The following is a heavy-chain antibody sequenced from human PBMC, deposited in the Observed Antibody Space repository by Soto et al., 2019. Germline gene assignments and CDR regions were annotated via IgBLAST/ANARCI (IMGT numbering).Heavy chain of an antibody. CDR3: AKLYYDFWSGYYPTFSYYYGMDV. D-gene: IGHD3-3*01. J-gene: IGHJ6*02. Sequence: QVQLVESGGGVVQPGRSLRLSCAASGFTFSSYGTHWVRQAPGKGLEWVAVISYDGSNKYYADSVKGRFTISRDNSKNTVYLQMNSLRAEDTAVYYCAKLYYDFWSGYYPTFSYYYGMDVWGQGTTVTVS. CDR1: GFTFSSYG. CDR2: ISYDGSNK. V-gene: IGHV3-30*18.